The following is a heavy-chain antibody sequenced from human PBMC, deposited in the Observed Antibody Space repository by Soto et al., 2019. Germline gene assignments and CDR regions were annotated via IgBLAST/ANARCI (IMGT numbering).Heavy chain of an antibody. CDR2: IYPGDSDT. V-gene: IGHV5-51*01. D-gene: IGHD3-22*01. CDR3: ARSNYYDSSGYLPDAFDI. J-gene: IGHJ3*02. Sequence: AASVKVSCTASGYRFTSCYMHWVRQAPGQGLEWMGIIYPGDSDTRYSPSFQGQVTISADKSISTAYLRWSSLKASDTAMYYCARSNYYDSSGYLPDAFDIWGQGTMVTVSS. CDR1: GYRFTSCY.